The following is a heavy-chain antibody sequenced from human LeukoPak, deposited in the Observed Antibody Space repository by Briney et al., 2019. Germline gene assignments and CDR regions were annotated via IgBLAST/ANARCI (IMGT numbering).Heavy chain of an antibody. J-gene: IGHJ6*02. V-gene: IGHV3-7*02. Sequence: GGSPRLSCATSGFTFSSYWMSWVRQAPGKGLEWVANIKQDGSEEYYVDSVKGRFTISRDNAKNSLSLQMNSLRAEDTAVYYCATYSTGWYAKGMDVWGQGTTVTVSS. CDR2: IKQDGSEE. D-gene: IGHD6-19*01. CDR1: GFTFSSYW. CDR3: ATYSTGWYAKGMDV.